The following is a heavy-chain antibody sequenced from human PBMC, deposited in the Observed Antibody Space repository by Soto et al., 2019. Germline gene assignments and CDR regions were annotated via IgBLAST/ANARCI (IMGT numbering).Heavy chain of an antibody. Sequence: QVQLVQSGGEVKKPGASVKVSCKASGDTVTKYGISWVRQAPGQGLEWLGWISFYNGHTNYALKFQDRITFTTDTSTSTATMELRSLTSDATAVYYCARATSIAVAGKETWGQGTLVTASS. J-gene: IGHJ4*02. D-gene: IGHD6-19*01. CDR1: GDTVTKYG. V-gene: IGHV1-18*01. CDR2: ISFYNGHT. CDR3: ARATSIAVAGKET.